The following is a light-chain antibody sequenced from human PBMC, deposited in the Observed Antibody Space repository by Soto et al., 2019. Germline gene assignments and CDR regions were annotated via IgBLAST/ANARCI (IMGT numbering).Light chain of an antibody. CDR2: DVS. J-gene: IGLJ1*01. Sequence: QSVLTQPRSVSGSPGQSVSISCTGTSSDVGRYNYVSWYQQHPGKAPKLMIYDVSEWPSGVPDRFSGSKSGNTASLTITGLQDEDEADYYCCSFGGTYTGVFGTGTKVTVL. V-gene: IGLV2-11*01. CDR3: CSFGGTYTGV. CDR1: SSDVGRYNY.